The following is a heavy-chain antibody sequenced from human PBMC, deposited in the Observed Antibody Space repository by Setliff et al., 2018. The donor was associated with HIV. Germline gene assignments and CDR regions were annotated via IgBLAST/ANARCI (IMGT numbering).Heavy chain of an antibody. Sequence: PSETLSLTCTVSGGSISNNNYFWGWIRQPPGKGLEWIGSIFYSGTTYYNPSLKSRLTISVDTSRNQFSLKLGSVTAADTAVYYCARGGYSYGFGRHRAYFQYWGQGTQVTVSS. J-gene: IGHJ1*01. CDR1: GGSISNNNYF. CDR3: ARGGYSYGFGRHRAYFQY. CDR2: IFYSGTT. D-gene: IGHD5-18*01. V-gene: IGHV4-39*01.